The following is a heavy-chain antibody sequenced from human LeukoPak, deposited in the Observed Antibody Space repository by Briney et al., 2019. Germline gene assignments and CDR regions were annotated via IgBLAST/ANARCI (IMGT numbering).Heavy chain of an antibody. J-gene: IGHJ6*03. Sequence: PGGSLRLSCAASEFTFSTYWMNWVRQAPGKGLEWVSSISSSSSYIYYADSVKGRFTISRDNAKNSLYLQMNSLRAEDTAVYYCARVIAFRGYMDVWGKGTTVTVSS. CDR3: ARVIAFRGYMDV. CDR1: EFTFSTYW. D-gene: IGHD3-16*02. V-gene: IGHV3-21*06. CDR2: ISSSSSYI.